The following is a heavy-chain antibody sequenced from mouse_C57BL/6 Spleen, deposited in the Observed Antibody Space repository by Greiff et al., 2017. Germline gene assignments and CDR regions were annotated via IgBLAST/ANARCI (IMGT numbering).Heavy chain of an antibody. CDR3: ARGDYSNYDAMDY. CDR2: IYPRSGNT. Sequence: QVQLQQSGAELARPGASVKLSCKASGYTFTSYGISWVKQRTGQGLEWIGEIYPRSGNTYYNEKFKGKATLTADKSSSTAYRALRSLTSEYSAVYFCARGDYSNYDAMDYWGQGTSVTVSS. CDR1: GYTFTSYG. D-gene: IGHD2-5*01. V-gene: IGHV1-81*01. J-gene: IGHJ4*01.